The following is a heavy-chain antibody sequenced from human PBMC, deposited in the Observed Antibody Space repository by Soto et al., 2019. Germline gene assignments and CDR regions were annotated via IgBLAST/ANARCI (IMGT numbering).Heavy chain of an antibody. CDR1: GESFSDYY. V-gene: IGHV4-34*01. Sequence: QVQLQQWGAGLLKPSETLSLTCAVYGESFSDYYWSWIRQPPGKGLEWIGKINHSGSTNYNPSLKSRVTISVDTSKNQFSLKLTSVXAXXXXXXXXXXXXXXXXVWGQGTTVTVSS. J-gene: IGHJ6*02. CDR2: INHSGST. CDR3: XXXXXXXXV.